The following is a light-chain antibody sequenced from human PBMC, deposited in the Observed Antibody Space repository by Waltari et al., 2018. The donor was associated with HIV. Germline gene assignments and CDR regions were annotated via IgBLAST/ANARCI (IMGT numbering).Light chain of an antibody. CDR2: DLT. CDR3: CSFAGSYTWL. J-gene: IGLJ2*01. Sequence: QSALTQPRSVSGSPGQSVPISCTGTSSDVGGYTYVSWYQQLPGKAPKLMIYDLTERPSGVPDRFSGSKSGNTASLTISGLQAEDEADYYCCSFAGSYTWLFGGGTKLTVL. CDR1: SSDVGGYTY. V-gene: IGLV2-11*01.